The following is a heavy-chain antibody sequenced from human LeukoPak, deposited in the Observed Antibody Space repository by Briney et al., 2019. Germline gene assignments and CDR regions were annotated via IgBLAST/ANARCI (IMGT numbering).Heavy chain of an antibody. Sequence: PGGSLRLSCAASGFTFSSYAMSWVRQAPGKGLEWVSAISGSGGSTYYADSVKGRFTISRDNSKNTLYLQMNSLKAEDTAVYYCAKGNYDYVWGSYRESHFDYWGQGTLVTVSS. D-gene: IGHD3-16*02. CDR3: AKGNYDYVWGSYRESHFDY. J-gene: IGHJ4*02. CDR2: ISGSGGST. CDR1: GFTFSSYA. V-gene: IGHV3-23*01.